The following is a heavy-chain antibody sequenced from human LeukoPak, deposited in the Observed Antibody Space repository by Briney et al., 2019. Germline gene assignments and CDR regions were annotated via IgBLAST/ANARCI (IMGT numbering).Heavy chain of an antibody. V-gene: IGHV2-70*11. D-gene: IGHD3-10*01. CDR3: ARIRRGWIDY. CDR1: GFSLSTSGMC. J-gene: IGHJ4*02. CDR2: VDWDDDK. Sequence: SGPALVNPTQTLTLTCTFSGFSLSTSGMCVSWIRQPPGKALEWLARVDWDDDKYYSTSLKTRLTISKDTSKNQVVLTMTNMDPVDTATYYCARIRRGWIDYWGQGTLVTVSS.